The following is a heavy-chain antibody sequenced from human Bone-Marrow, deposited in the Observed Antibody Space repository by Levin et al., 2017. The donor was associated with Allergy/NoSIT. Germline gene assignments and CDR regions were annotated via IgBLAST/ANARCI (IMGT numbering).Heavy chain of an antibody. D-gene: IGHD3-10*01. CDR3: AQVADYYGSGSRGFDS. CDR1: GLSFGDYA. J-gene: IGHJ5*01. V-gene: IGHV3-23*01. CDR2: ISGGGLNK. Sequence: PGGSLRLSCLASGLSFGDYAMTWVRQVPGKGLEWVSTISGGGLNKYYADSVKGRFTISRDNSEDTVFLEMNSLRVEDTAVYYCAQVADYYGSGSRGFDSWGQGTLVTVSS.